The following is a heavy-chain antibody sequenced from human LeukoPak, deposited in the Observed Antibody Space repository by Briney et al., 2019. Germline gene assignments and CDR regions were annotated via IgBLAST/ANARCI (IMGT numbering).Heavy chain of an antibody. CDR1: GFTSSSYS. D-gene: IGHD5-18*01. CDR3: ARVDTATFDY. V-gene: IGHV3-21*01. Sequence: GGSLRLSCAASGFTSSSYSMNWARQAPGKGLEWVSSISSSSSYIYYADSVKGRFTISRDNAKNSLYLQMNSLRAEDTAVYYCARVDTATFDYWGQGTLVTVSS. CDR2: ISSSSSYI. J-gene: IGHJ4*02.